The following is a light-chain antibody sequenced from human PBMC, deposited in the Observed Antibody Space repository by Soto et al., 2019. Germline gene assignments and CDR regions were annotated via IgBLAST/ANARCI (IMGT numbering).Light chain of an antibody. Sequence: EIVLTQSPATPSLSPGGRATLSCRASQSVSTSLAWFQQKPGQAPRLLVYDASHRATGIPARFSGSGSETDFTLTISSLEPEDFAVYYCQQRSTWPLNFGTGTKVDI. CDR1: QSVSTS. V-gene: IGKV3-11*01. J-gene: IGKJ3*01. CDR2: DAS. CDR3: QQRSTWPLN.